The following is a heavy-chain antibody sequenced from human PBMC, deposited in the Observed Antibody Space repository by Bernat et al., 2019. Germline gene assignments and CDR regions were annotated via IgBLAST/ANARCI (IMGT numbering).Heavy chain of an antibody. CDR2: ITIANGET. CDR3: ATDAAVTWHHNY. J-gene: IGHJ4*02. Sequence: EVHLAESGGDLVQPGGSLRLSCAASGFTFTSNSMSWVRQAPGKGLEWVSGITIANGETSYVDSVKGRFTISRDISKSTLYLQLNSLRAEDTAVYYCATDAAVTWHHNYWGQGTLVTVSS. CDR1: GFTFTSNS. D-gene: IGHD6-13*01. V-gene: IGHV3-23*04.